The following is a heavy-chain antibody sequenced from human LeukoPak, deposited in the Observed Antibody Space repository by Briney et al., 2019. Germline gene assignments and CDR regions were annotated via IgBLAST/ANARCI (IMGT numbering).Heavy chain of an antibody. Sequence: GGSLRLSCAASGFTFSNYGMIWVRQAPGKGLEWVSVISNSGSSTDYADSVKGRFTISRDNSQNTLYLQMNRLRAEDTAVYYCAKDPPRSRAIVDAFDIWGQGTLVTVSS. CDR3: AKDPPRSRAIVDAFDI. CDR1: GFTFSNYG. D-gene: IGHD3-22*01. V-gene: IGHV3-23*01. CDR2: ISNSGSST. J-gene: IGHJ3*02.